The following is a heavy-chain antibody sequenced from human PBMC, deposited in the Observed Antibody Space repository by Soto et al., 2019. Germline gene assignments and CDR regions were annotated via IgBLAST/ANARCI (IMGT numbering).Heavy chain of an antibody. Sequence: PGGSLRLSCAASGFTFSSYSMNWVRQAPGKGLEWVSSISSSSSYIYYADSVKGRFTISRDNAKNSLYLQMNSLRAEDTAVYYCAREGLLWFGELSYNWFDPWGQGTLVTVSS. CDR1: GFTFSSYS. J-gene: IGHJ5*02. V-gene: IGHV3-21*01. CDR2: ISSSSSYI. D-gene: IGHD3-10*01. CDR3: AREGLLWFGELSYNWFDP.